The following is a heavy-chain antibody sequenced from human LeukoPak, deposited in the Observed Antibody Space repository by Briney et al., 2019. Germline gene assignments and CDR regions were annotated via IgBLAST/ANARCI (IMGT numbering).Heavy chain of an antibody. CDR1: GYTFTSYA. CDR2: ISAYNGNS. D-gene: IGHD2-2*01. Sequence: GASVKVSCKASGYTFTSYAMHWVRQAPGQRLEWMGWISAYNGNSNYAQKFQGRVTMTTDTSTSTGYMELRSLRSDDTAVYYCARVHSYCSSTSCLDYWGQGTLVTVSS. J-gene: IGHJ4*02. V-gene: IGHV1-18*01. CDR3: ARVHSYCSSTSCLDY.